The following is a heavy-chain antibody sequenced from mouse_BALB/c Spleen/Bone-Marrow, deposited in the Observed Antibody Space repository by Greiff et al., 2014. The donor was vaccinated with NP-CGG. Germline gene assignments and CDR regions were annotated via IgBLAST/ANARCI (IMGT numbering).Heavy chain of an antibody. CDR3: ARSADWYFDV. CDR1: GYSITSDYA. V-gene: IGHV3-2*02. CDR2: ISYSGST. Sequence: VQLQQPGPGLVKPSQSLSLTCTVTGYSITSDYAWHWIRQFPGNKLEWMGYISYSGSTSYSPYLKSRISITRDTSKNQFFLQLNSVTNEDTATYYCARSADWYFDVWGAGTTVTVSS. J-gene: IGHJ1*01.